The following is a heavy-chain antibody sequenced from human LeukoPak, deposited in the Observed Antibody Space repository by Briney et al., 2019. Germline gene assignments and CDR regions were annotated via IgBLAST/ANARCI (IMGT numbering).Heavy chain of an antibody. V-gene: IGHV3-30*02. D-gene: IGHD2-15*01. CDR1: GFTFSSYG. CDR3: AKNNLVVASLGFDP. J-gene: IGHJ5*02. CDR2: IRYDGSNK. Sequence: GGSLRLSCAASGFTFSSYGMHWVRQAPGKGLEWVAFIRYDGSNKYYADSVKGRFTISRDNSKNTLYLQMNSLRAEDTAVYYCAKNNLVVASLGFDPWDQGTLVTVSS.